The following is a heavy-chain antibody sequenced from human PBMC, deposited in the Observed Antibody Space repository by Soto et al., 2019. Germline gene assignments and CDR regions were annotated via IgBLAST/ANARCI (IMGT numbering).Heavy chain of an antibody. CDR1: GGSISSGDYY. CDR2: IYYSGST. D-gene: IGHD6-13*01. Sequence: SETLSLTCTVSGGSISSGDYYWSWIRQPPGKGLEWIGYIYYSGSTYYNPSLKSRVTISVDTSKNQFSLKLSSVTAADTAVYYCARDRTSSWYGPLDWFDPWGQGTLVTVSS. V-gene: IGHV4-30-4*01. CDR3: ARDRTSSWYGPLDWFDP. J-gene: IGHJ5*02.